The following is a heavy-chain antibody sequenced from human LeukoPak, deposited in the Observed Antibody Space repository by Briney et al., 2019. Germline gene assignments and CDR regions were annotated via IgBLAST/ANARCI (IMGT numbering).Heavy chain of an antibody. CDR2: TKADGSEK. CDR3: ARVISAYDLMDV. J-gene: IGHJ6*02. V-gene: IGHV3-7*04. CDR1: GFAFSRYW. Sequence: GGSLRLSCAASGFAFSRYWMNWVRQAPGKGLEWVASTKADGSEKYYADSVRGRFTISRDNAKNSLFLQVNSLRTEDTAVYYCARVISAYDLMDVWGQGTTVTVSS. D-gene: IGHD5-12*01.